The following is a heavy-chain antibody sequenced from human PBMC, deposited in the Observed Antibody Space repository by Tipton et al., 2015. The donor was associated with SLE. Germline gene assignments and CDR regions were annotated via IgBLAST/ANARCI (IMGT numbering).Heavy chain of an antibody. V-gene: IGHV3-30*02. CDR1: GFTFSSYG. CDR3: AKDGIRSGYRRGYYFDY. Sequence: SLRLSCAASGFTFSSYGMHWVRQAPGKGLEWVAFIRYDGSNKYYADSVKGRFTISRDNSKNTLYLQMNSLRAEDTAVYYCAKDGIRSGYRRGYYFDYWGQGTLVTVSS. CDR2: IRYDGSNK. J-gene: IGHJ4*02. D-gene: IGHD5-12*01.